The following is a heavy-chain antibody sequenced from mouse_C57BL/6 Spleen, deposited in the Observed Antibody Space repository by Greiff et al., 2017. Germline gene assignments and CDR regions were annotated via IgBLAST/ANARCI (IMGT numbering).Heavy chain of an antibody. CDR2: IYPSDSET. D-gene: IGHD2-1*01. V-gene: IGHV1-61*01. CDR1: GYTFTSYW. Sequence: VQLQQSGAELVRPGSSVKLSCKASGYTFTSYWMDWVKQRPGQGLEWIGNIYPSDSETHYNQQFKDKATLTVDKSSSTADMQLSSLTSEDSAVYYCARKGGNYWAMDYWGQGTSVTVSS. J-gene: IGHJ4*01. CDR3: ARKGGNYWAMDY.